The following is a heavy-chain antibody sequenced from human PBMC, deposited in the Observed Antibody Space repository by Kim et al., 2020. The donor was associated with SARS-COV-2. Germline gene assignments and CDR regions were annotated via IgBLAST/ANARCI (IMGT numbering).Heavy chain of an antibody. V-gene: IGHV3-23*01. CDR1: GFTFSSYA. Sequence: GGSLRLSCAASGFTFSSYAMSWVRQAPGKGLEWVSAISGSGGSTYYADSVKGRFTISRDNSKNTLYLQMNSLRAEDTAVYYCARDTTTRVDYYYYYGMDVWGQGTTVTVSS. CDR2: ISGSGGST. D-gene: IGHD1-26*01. J-gene: IGHJ6*02. CDR3: ARDTTTRVDYYYYYGMDV.